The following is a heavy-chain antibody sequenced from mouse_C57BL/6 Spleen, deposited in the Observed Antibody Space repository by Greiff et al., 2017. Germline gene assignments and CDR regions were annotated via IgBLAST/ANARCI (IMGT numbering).Heavy chain of an antibody. CDR3: TRRGITTVEGFDY. J-gene: IGHJ2*01. V-gene: IGHV1-5*01. D-gene: IGHD1-1*01. CDR1: GYTFTSYW. CDR2: IYPGNSDT. Sequence: EVQLQQSGTVLARPGASVKMSCKTSGYTFTSYWMHWVKQRPGQGLEWIGAIYPGNSDTRYNQKFKGKAKLTAVTSASTAYMELSSLTNEDSAVYYCTRRGITTVEGFDYWGQGTTLTVSS.